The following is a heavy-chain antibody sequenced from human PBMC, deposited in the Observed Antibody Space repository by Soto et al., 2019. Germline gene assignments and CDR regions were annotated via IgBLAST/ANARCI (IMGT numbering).Heavy chain of an antibody. Sequence: EVQLVESGGGLVQPGRSLRLSCAASGFAFDDYAMHWVRQHPGKGLEWVSRISWNSDYIAYGDSVKGRFTVSRDNAKNSLFLQMDSLRAEDTALYYCEKEYYAVSGGLGGLHAFDFWGQGTVVNVSS. D-gene: IGHD3-22*01. CDR2: ISWNSDYI. CDR1: GFAFDDYA. CDR3: EKEYYAVSGGLGGLHAFDF. V-gene: IGHV3-9*01. J-gene: IGHJ3*01.